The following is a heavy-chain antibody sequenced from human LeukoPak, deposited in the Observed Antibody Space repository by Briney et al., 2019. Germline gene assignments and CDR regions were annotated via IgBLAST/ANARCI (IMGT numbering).Heavy chain of an antibody. CDR2: IYPCDSDT. CDR3: ARLKGADSSEFDY. Sequence: GAPLQISSEGAGSIFTSDWIGGGRRLPGKGGEGRGIIYPCDSDTRYTPSFPGQVPISADKSISTAYLQWSSLKASDTAMYYCARLKGADSSEFDYWGQGTLVTVSS. V-gene: IGHV5-51*01. D-gene: IGHD3-22*01. CDR1: GSIFTSDW. J-gene: IGHJ4*02.